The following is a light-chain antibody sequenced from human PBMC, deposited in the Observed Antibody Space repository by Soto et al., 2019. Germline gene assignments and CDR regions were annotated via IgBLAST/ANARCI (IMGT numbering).Light chain of an antibody. CDR1: QSVLYSSNKKNY. CDR3: QQYYSIPRT. V-gene: IGKV4-1*01. J-gene: IGKJ1*01. Sequence: DIVMTQSPDSLAVSLGERATINCKSSQSVLYSSNKKNYLGWYQQKPGQPPTRESGVPDRFSGSGSGTDFTLTISSLQAEDVAVYYCQQYYSIPRTFGQGTKVEIK.